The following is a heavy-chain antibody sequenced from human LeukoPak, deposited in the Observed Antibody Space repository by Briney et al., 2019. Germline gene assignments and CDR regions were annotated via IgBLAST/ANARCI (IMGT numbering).Heavy chain of an antibody. CDR3: AREFREGYYDSSGYRDAFDI. CDR2: IIPIFGAA. V-gene: IGHV1-69*13. CDR1: GGTFSSYA. Sequence: SVTVSCKASGGTFSSYAISWVRQAPGQGLEWMGGIIPIFGAAQYAQKFQGRVTITADESTSTAYMELSSLRSEDTAVYYCAREFREGYYDSSGYRDAFDIWGQGTMVTVSS. D-gene: IGHD3-22*01. J-gene: IGHJ3*02.